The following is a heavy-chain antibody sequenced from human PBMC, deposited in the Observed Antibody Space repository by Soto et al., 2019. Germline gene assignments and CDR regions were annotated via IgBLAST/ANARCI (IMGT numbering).Heavy chain of an antibody. Sequence: ASVKVSCKASGYTFTSYDINWVRQATRQGLEWMGWMNPNSGNTGYAQKLQGRVTMTRNTSISTAYMELSSLRSEDTAVYYCARGGPGSRGFYYYYYYMDVWGKGTTVTVSS. D-gene: IGHD3-10*01. V-gene: IGHV1-8*01. CDR1: GYTFTSYD. CDR2: MNPNSGNT. CDR3: ARGGPGSRGFYYYYYYMDV. J-gene: IGHJ6*03.